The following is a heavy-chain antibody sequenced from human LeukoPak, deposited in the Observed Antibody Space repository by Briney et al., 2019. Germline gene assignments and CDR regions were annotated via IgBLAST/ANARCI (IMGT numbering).Heavy chain of an antibody. V-gene: IGHV4-39*01. Sequence: SETLPLTCTVSGDSISSTSYSFGGWIRQPPGKGLEWIGTMDYSGSTYYNPTLKSRVTMSADTSKNQFSLKLSSVTAADTAIYYCARTKQVNSFYFCMDVWGKGTTVTVSS. CDR3: ARTKQVNSFYFCMDV. CDR2: MDYSGST. CDR1: GDSISSTSYS. D-gene: IGHD5-18*01. J-gene: IGHJ6*03.